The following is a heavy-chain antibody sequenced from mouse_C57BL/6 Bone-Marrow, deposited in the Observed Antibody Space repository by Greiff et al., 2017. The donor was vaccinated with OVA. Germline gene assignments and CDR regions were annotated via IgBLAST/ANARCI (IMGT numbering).Heavy chain of an antibody. CDR3: ARRREPYFDY. CDR2: IDPSDSYT. J-gene: IGHJ2*01. V-gene: IGHV1-59*01. CDR1: GYTFTSYW. Sequence: QVQLQQPGAELVRPGPSVKLSCKASGYTFTSYWMHWVKQRPGQGLEWIGVIDPSDSYTNYNQKFKGKATLTVDTSSSTAYMQLSSLTSEDSAVYDCARRREPYFDYWGQGTTLTVSS.